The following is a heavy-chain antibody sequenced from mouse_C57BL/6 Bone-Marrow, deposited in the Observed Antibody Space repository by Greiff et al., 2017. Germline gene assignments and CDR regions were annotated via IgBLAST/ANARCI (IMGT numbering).Heavy chain of an antibody. V-gene: IGHV5-6*02. J-gene: IGHJ3*01. CDR3: ARHYDYAWFAY. CDR2: ISSGGSYT. CDR1: GFTFSSYG. D-gene: IGHD2-4*01. Sequence: DVKLVESGGDLVKPGGSLKLSCAASGFTFSSYGMSWVRQTPDKRLAWVATISSGGSYTYYPDSVKGRFTMSRDNAKNTLYLQMSSLKSEDTAMYYCARHYDYAWFAYGGQGTLVTVSA.